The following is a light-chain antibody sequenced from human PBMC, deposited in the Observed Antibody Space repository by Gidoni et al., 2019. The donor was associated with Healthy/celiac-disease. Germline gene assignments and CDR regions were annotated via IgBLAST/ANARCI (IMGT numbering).Light chain of an antibody. CDR1: QSVLYSSNNKNY. V-gene: IGKV4-1*01. CDR3: QQYYSTPWT. Sequence: VLTQSPDSLAVSLGERATINCKSSQSVLYSSNNKNYLAWYQQKPGQPPKLLIYWAATREAGVPDRFSGSGSGTEFTLTISSMQAEDVAVYYCQQYYSTPWTFGQGTKVEIK. J-gene: IGKJ1*01. CDR2: WAA.